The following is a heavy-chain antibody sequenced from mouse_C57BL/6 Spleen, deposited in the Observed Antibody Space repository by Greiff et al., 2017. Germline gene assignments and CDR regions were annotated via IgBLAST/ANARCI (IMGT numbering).Heavy chain of an antibody. J-gene: IGHJ3*01. CDR3: ARRVYSPYGGFAY. D-gene: IGHD2-12*01. CDR1: GYTFTSYW. V-gene: IGHV1-50*01. Sequence: QVQLQQPGAELVKPGASVKLSCKASGYTFTSYWMQWVKQRPGQGLEWIGEIDPSDSYTNYNQKFKGKATLTVDTSSSTAYMQLSSLTSEDSAVYYCARRVYSPYGGFAYWGPGTLVTVSA. CDR2: IDPSDSYT.